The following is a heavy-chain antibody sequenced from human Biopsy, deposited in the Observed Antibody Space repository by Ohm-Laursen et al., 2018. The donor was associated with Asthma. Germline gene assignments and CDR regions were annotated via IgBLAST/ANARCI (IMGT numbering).Heavy chain of an antibody. J-gene: IGHJ4*02. V-gene: IGHV4-31*03. CDR1: GASISSGGYY. Sequence: SQILSLTCSVSGASISSGGYYWSWIRHHPGSGLEWIGYIDYSGTTYYNPSLKSRVSLSPDTSKNQFSLRLSSLTAADTAVYYCARGRGYCRDGNCYNYYFENWGQGTLVTVSS. CDR3: ARGRGYCRDGNCYNYYFEN. D-gene: IGHD2-15*01. CDR2: IDYSGTT.